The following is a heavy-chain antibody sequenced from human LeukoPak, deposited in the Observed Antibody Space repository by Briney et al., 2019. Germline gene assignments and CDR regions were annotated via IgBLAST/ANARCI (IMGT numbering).Heavy chain of an antibody. D-gene: IGHD2-21*01. J-gene: IGHJ4*02. CDR1: RFTFSEYY. CDR3: SSLYAVGIGFDW. CDR2: INSNGRTI. Sequence: PGGSLRLSCAASRFTFSEYYMSWIRQAPGKGLEWISYINSNGRTIEYADSVKGRFTISRDNAKSTMFLQMNSVRAEDTAVYYCSSLYAVGIGFDWWGQGTLVTVSS. V-gene: IGHV3-11*01.